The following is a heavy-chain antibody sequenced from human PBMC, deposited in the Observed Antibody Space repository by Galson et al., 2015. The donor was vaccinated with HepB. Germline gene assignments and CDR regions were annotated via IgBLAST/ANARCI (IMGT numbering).Heavy chain of an antibody. Sequence: SLRLSCAASGFTFSSYWMHWVRQAPGKGLVWVSRINSDGSSTSYADSVKGRFTISRDNAKNTLYLQMNSLRAEDTAVYYCASPWRYYYDSSGYGDAFDIWGQGTMVTVSS. D-gene: IGHD3-22*01. CDR3: ASPWRYYYDSSGYGDAFDI. J-gene: IGHJ3*02. CDR1: GFTFSSYW. V-gene: IGHV3-74*01. CDR2: INSDGSST.